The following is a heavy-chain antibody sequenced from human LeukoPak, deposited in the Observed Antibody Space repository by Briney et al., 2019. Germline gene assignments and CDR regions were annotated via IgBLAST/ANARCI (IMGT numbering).Heavy chain of an antibody. Sequence: SETLSLTCAVYGGSFSGYYWSWIRQPPGKGLEWIGEINHSGSTNYNPSLKSRLTMSVDTSKNQFSLQLSSVTAADTAVYYCARSMGRTTRFDYWGQGTLVTVSS. V-gene: IGHV4-34*01. D-gene: IGHD4-17*01. CDR1: GGSFSGYY. CDR3: ARSMGRTTRFDY. J-gene: IGHJ4*02. CDR2: INHSGST.